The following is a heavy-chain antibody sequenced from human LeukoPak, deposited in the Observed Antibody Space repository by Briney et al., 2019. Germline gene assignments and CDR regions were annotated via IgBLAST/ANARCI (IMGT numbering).Heavy chain of an antibody. CDR3: AKYSSGSFYYYMDV. D-gene: IGHD6-19*01. Sequence: TGGSLRLSCAASGFTFDDYGMSWVRQAPGKGLEWVSGINWNGGSTGYADSVKGRFTISRGNAKNSLYLQMNSLRAEDAALYHCAKYSSGSFYYYMDVWGKGTTVTVSS. V-gene: IGHV3-20*01. CDR2: INWNGGST. J-gene: IGHJ6*03. CDR1: GFTFDDYG.